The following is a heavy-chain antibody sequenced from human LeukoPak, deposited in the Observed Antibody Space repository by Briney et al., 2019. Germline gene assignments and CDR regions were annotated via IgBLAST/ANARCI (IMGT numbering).Heavy chain of an antibody. J-gene: IGHJ6*02. CDR1: GFTFSTYA. CDR2: IGGSDGRT. CDR3: AKGSGYQIYYYYGMDV. Sequence: GGSLRLSCAASGFTFSTYAMSWVRQAPGKGLEWVSLIGGSDGRTRYADSVKGRFTISRDNSKNTLYLQMNSLRAEDTAVYYCAKGSGYQIYYYYGMDVWGQGTTVTVSS. D-gene: IGHD3-3*01. V-gene: IGHV3-23*01.